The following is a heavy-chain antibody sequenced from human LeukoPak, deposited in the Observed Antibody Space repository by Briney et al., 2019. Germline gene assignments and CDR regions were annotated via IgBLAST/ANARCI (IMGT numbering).Heavy chain of an antibody. V-gene: IGHV3-7*01. CDR1: GFTFSGSW. Sequence: GGALRVSCEASGFTFSGSWMNWVRQAPGKGLEGVANMDPSGSEKRYVDSVKGRFTISRDSAKNTLYLQMNSLRVGDTAVYYCVRDGGGTTPYDCWGQGTLVTVSS. CDR2: MDPSGSEK. D-gene: IGHD1-7*01. CDR3: VRDGGGTTPYDC. J-gene: IGHJ4*02.